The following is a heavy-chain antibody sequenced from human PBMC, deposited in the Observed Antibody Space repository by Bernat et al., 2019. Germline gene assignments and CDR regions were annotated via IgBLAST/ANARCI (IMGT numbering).Heavy chain of an antibody. CDR3: AKNSRAYDYVWGSYRPAPFDY. J-gene: IGHJ4*02. CDR1: GFPFTSYA. Sequence: EVQLLESGGGLAQPGGSLRLSCAASGFPFTSYAMTWFRQAPGRGLEWVSAISVSGGGTSSADSVKGRFTISRDNSKNTLYLQMNSLRAEDTAVYYCAKNSRAYDYVWGSYRPAPFDYWGQGTLVTVSS. CDR2: ISVSGGGT. D-gene: IGHD3-16*02. V-gene: IGHV3-23*01.